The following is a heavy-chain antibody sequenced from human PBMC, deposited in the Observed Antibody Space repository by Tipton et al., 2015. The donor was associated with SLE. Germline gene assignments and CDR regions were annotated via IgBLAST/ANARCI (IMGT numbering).Heavy chain of an antibody. Sequence: TLSLTCIVSGGSISSDTFYWGWIRQPPGKGLEWIGTIYYSGSTSYNPSLKSRVTISIDTSNDHFSLRLSSVTAADTAIYYCARSSSGWYKGAMDVWCKGTTVIVSS. CDR2: IYYSGST. CDR3: ARSSSGWYKGAMDV. CDR1: GGSISSDTFY. J-gene: IGHJ6*03. D-gene: IGHD6-19*01. V-gene: IGHV4-39*07.